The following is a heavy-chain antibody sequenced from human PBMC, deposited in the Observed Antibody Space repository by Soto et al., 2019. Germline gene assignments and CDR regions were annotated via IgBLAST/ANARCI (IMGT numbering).Heavy chain of an antibody. D-gene: IGHD2-2*01. CDR3: ARDRVGTDIVVVPAAPGDY. J-gene: IGHJ4*02. Sequence: GGSLRLSCAASGFTFSSYSRNWVRQAPGKGLEWVSYISSSSSTIYYADSVKGRFTISRDNAKNSLYLQMNSLRAEDTAVYYCARDRVGTDIVVVPAAPGDYWGQGTPVPSPQ. CDR2: ISSSSSTI. CDR1: GFTFSSYS. V-gene: IGHV3-48*01.